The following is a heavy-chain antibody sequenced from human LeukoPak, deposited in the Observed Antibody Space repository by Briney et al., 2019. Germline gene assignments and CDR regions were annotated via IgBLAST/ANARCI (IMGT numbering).Heavy chain of an antibody. CDR1: DDSINNYY. D-gene: IGHD2-8*01. CDR2: IYYSGIT. Sequence: PSETLSLTCTVSDDSINNYYWSWIRQPPGKGLEWIGYIYYSGITNYNPSLKSRVTISVDTSKNQFSLNLSSMTTADTAVYYCARQPKSHCTNGICYTRLYYYYMDVWGKGTTVTVSS. V-gene: IGHV4-59*01. J-gene: IGHJ6*03. CDR3: ARQPKSHCTNGICYTRLYYYYMDV.